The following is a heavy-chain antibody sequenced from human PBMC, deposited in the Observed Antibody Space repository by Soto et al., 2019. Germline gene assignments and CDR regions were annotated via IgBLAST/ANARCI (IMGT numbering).Heavy chain of an antibody. V-gene: IGHV4-34*01. Sequence: XGTLSLTCAVYGGSFSGYYWSWIRQPPGKGLEWIGEINHSGSTNYNPSLKSRVTISVDTSKNQFSLKLSSVTAADTAVYYCARGSGYYYDSSGLGYWGQGTLVTVSS. CDR3: ARGSGYYYDSSGLGY. D-gene: IGHD3-22*01. CDR2: INHSGST. CDR1: GGSFSGYY. J-gene: IGHJ4*02.